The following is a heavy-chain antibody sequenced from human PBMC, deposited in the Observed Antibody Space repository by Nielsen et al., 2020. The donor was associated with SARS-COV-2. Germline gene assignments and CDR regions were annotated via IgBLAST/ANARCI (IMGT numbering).Heavy chain of an antibody. V-gene: IGHV4-34*09. CDR3: ARDKGSGTIQH. CDR1: GGSFSGYY. D-gene: IGHD3-3*01. J-gene: IGHJ1*01. CDR2: IYYSGST. Sequence: SETLSLTCAVYGGSFSGYYWSWIRQPPGKGLEWIGYIYYSGSTYYNPSLKSRVTISVDTSKNQFSLKLSSVTAADTAVYYCARDKGSGTIQHWGQGTLVTVSS.